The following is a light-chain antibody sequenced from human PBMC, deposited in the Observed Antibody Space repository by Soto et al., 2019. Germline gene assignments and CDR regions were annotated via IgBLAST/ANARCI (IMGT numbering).Light chain of an antibody. CDR2: TSG. V-gene: IGKV1-39*01. J-gene: IGKJ2*01. Sequence: IHMTQSPSSLSASVGDRITVTCRASQRITTYVNWYQLKPGEAPKLLISTSGTLQRGVPSRFIGSGSGTDFPLTITRLQPADFATYFCQQTYSTPYTFGQGTKLEIK. CDR3: QQTYSTPYT. CDR1: QRITTY.